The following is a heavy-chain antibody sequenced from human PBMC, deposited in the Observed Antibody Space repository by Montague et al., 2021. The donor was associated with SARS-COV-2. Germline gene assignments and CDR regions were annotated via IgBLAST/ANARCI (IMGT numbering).Heavy chain of an antibody. CDR2: IYHSGST. V-gene: IGHV4-30-2*01. CDR1: GGSISSGGYS. D-gene: IGHD3-10*01. Sequence: TQSLTRAVSGGSISSGGYSWNWIRQPPGKGLEWIGYIYHSGSTYYNPSLKSRVTISLDSSKNQFSLNLTSVTAADTAVYYCARGSMVRGGKVYYGVDVWGQGTTVTVSS. J-gene: IGHJ6*02. CDR3: ARGSMVRGGKVYYGVDV.